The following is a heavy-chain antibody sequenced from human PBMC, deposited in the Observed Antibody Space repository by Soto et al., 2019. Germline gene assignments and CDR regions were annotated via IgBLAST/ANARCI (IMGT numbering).Heavy chain of an antibody. CDR2: INHSGST. Sequence: TSETLCLTYAVSGGCFSGDHWTWVRQPPGTGLEWIGEINHSGSTNYNPSLKSRVTISVDTSKNQFSLKLTSVTAVDTAVYCCARDKITGLFDYSGQGTLVTGSS. J-gene: IGHJ4*02. V-gene: IGHV4-34*01. D-gene: IGHD2-8*02. CDR3: ARDKITGLFDY. CDR1: GGCFSGDH.